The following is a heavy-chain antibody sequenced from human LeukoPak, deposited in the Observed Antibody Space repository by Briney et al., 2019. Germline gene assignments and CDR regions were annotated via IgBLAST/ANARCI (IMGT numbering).Heavy chain of an antibody. Sequence: ASVKVSCKASGYSFTSYGITWVRQAPGQGLEWVGYISAYSGNTQSGQNVQGRVTMTTDASTSTAYMELRSLKSDDMAVYFCASGSYYPFDFWGQGTLVTVSS. CDR2: ISAYSGNT. J-gene: IGHJ4*02. D-gene: IGHD1-26*01. CDR1: GYSFTSYG. V-gene: IGHV1-18*03. CDR3: ASGSYYPFDF.